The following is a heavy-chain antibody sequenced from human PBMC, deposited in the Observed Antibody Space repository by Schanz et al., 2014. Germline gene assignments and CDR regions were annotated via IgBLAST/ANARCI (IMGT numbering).Heavy chain of an antibody. D-gene: IGHD3-3*01. J-gene: IGHJ4*02. CDR2: IKSDGSST. V-gene: IGHV3-23*01. CDR1: GFTLSNYA. CDR3: VRDSFFAFDY. Sequence: EMQLLESGGGLAQPGGSLRLSCAASGFTLSNYAMSWVRQAPGKGLEWVSRIKSDGSSTSYADSVKGRFTISRDNSKSTLYVEMNSLRVEDTAVYYCVRDSFFAFDYWGQGTLVTVSS.